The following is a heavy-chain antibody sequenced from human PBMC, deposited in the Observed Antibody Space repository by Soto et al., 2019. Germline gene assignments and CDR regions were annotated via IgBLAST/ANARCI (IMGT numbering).Heavy chain of an antibody. V-gene: IGHV3-48*04. Sequence: GGSLRLSCAASGFTFSSYSMNWVRQAPGKGLEWVSYISSSSSTIYYADSVKGRFTISRDNAKNSLYLQMNSLRAEDTAVYYCARYYDFWSGYYYYYYGMDVWGQGTTVTVSS. CDR3: ARYYDFWSGYYYYYYGMDV. CDR2: ISSSSSTI. D-gene: IGHD3-3*01. J-gene: IGHJ6*02. CDR1: GFTFSSYS.